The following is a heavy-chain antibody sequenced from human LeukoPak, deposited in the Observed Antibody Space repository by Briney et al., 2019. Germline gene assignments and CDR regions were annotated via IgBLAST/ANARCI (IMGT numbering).Heavy chain of an antibody. J-gene: IGHJ1*01. D-gene: IGHD2-15*01. Sequence: GASVKVSCKASGGTFSSYAISWVRQAPGQGLEWMGRIIPILGIANYAQKFQGRVKITADKSTSTAYKEQSSLRSEDTPVYYCARERGYCSGGSCYYAEYFQHWVQRTLVSVCS. CDR2: IIPILGIA. CDR1: GGTFSSYA. V-gene: IGHV1-69*04. CDR3: ARERGYCSGGSCYYAEYFQH.